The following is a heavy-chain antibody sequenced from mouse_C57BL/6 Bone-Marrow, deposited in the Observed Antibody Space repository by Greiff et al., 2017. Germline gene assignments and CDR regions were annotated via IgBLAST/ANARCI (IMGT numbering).Heavy chain of an antibody. J-gene: IGHJ2*01. CDR2: IYPGSGRT. CDR3: ARVGYVSSCFDY. Sequence: VQLQQPGAELVKPGASVKMSCKASGYTFTSYWITWVKQRPGQGLEWIGDIYPGSGRTTYNEKFKGKAILTVDTSSSTAYMQLSSLTSEDSAVYYCARVGYVSSCFDYWGQGTTLTVSS. V-gene: IGHV1-55*01. D-gene: IGHD1-1*01. CDR1: GYTFTSYW.